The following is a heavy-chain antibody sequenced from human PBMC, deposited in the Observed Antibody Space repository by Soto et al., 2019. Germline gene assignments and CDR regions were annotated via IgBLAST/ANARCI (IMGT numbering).Heavy chain of an antibody. CDR3: AKALGVFGVVTPDAFDI. V-gene: IGHV3-23*01. Sequence: GGSLSLSCAASGFTFSSYAMSWVRQAPGKGLEWVSAISGSGGSTYHTDSVKGRFTISRDNSKNTLYLQMNSLRAEDTAVYYCAKALGVFGVVTPDAFDIWGQGTMVTVSS. D-gene: IGHD3-3*01. J-gene: IGHJ3*02. CDR1: GFTFSSYA. CDR2: ISGSGGST.